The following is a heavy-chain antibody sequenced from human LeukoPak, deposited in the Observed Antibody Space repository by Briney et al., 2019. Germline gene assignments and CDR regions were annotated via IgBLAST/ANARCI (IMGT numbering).Heavy chain of an antibody. CDR3: ARVVEQWLVNWFDP. V-gene: IGHV3-7*01. CDR2: IKQDGGEK. Sequence: GGSLRLSCAASGFTFSSYWMSWVRQAPGKGLEGVANIKQDGGEKYYVDSVEGRFTISRDNAKNSLYLQMNSLRAEDTAVYYCARVVEQWLVNWFDPWGQGTLVTVSS. CDR1: GFTFSSYW. J-gene: IGHJ5*02. D-gene: IGHD6-19*01.